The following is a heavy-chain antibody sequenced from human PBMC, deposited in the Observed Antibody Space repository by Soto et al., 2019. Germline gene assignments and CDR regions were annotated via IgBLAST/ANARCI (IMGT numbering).Heavy chain of an antibody. CDR3: ARGVGATTGPKDY. J-gene: IGHJ4*02. CDR1: GGTFSSYA. V-gene: IGHV1-69*13. CDR2: IIPIFGTA. D-gene: IGHD1-26*01. Sequence: GASVKVFCKASGGTFSSYAISWVRQAPGQGLEWMGGIIPIFGTANYAQKFQGRDTITADESTSTAYMELSSLRSEDTAVYYCARGVGATTGPKDYWGQGTLVTVSS.